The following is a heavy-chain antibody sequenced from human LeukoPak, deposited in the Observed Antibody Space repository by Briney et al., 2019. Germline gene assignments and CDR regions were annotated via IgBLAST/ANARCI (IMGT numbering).Heavy chain of an antibody. CDR3: ASYADYYDSSGYYYSFDY. CDR1: GGTFSSYA. CDR2: IIPIFGTA. Sequence: SVKVSCKASGGTFSSYAISWVRQAPGQGLQWMGGIIPIFGTANYAQKFQGRVTITTDESTSTAYMELSSLRSEDTAVYYCASYADYYDSSGYYYSFDYWGQGTLVTVSS. D-gene: IGHD3-22*01. V-gene: IGHV1-69*05. J-gene: IGHJ4*02.